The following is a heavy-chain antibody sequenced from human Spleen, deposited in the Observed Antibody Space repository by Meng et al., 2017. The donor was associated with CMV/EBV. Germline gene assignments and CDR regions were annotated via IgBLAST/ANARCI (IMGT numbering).Heavy chain of an antibody. CDR3: ARDADPGDFDF. CDR2: INPNSGGT. D-gene: IGHD7-27*01. J-gene: IGHJ4*02. Sequence: SCKASGGTFSTSSISCVRQAPGQGLEWMGWINPNSGGTNYEEKFQGRVTMTRDTSITTAYMEVSRLRSDDTAVYYCARDADPGDFDFWGQGTLVTVSS. V-gene: IGHV1-2*02. CDR1: GGTFSTSS.